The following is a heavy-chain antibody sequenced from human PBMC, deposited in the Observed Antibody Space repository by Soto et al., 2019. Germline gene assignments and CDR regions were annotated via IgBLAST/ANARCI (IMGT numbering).Heavy chain of an antibody. J-gene: IGHJ6*02. D-gene: IGHD2-15*01. CDR2: ISYDGSNK. CDR1: GFTFSSYA. CDR3: ARDPEDRGYYYYGMGV. V-gene: IGHV3-30-3*01. Sequence: QVQLVESGGGVVQPGRSLRLSCAASGFTFSSYAMHWVRQAPGKGLEWVAGISYDGSNKYYADSVKGQFTISRDNSKNTRYLQMNSLRAEDTAVYYCARDPEDRGYYYYGMGVWGQGTTVTVSS.